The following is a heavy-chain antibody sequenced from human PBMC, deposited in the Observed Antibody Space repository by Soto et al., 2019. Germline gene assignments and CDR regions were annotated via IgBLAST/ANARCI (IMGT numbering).Heavy chain of an antibody. V-gene: IGHV4-59*01. CDR2: IYHSGRT. CDR3: VRNVDTVRADYFDP. Sequence: AETLSLTCTVSGGSISSYYWSWIRQPPGKGLEWMGYIYHSGRTNYNPSLKRRVTILENTSKKLFSLRLSSVTAADTAVYYCVRNVDTVRADYFDPWGPGTLVTVSS. J-gene: IGHJ4*02. CDR1: GGSISSYY. D-gene: IGHD5-18*01.